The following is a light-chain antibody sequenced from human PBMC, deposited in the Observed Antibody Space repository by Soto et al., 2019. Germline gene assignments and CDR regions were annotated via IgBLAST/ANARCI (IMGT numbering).Light chain of an antibody. CDR2: KVS. CDR1: PRLVYSDGNTY. CDR3: MQGTHWPIT. J-gene: IGKJ5*01. Sequence: DVGMTQSPLSLPFTLVQRASIACWSRPRLVYSDGNTYLNWFXXRQGQSXRRXIYKVSNRDSGVPDRFSGSGSDTDLTMTISRVEAEDVGVDYCMQGTHWPITFGQGTRLEIK. V-gene: IGKV2-30*01.